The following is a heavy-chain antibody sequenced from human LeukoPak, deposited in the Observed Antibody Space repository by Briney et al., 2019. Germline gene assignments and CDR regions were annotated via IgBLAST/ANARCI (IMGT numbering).Heavy chain of an antibody. CDR2: MNLNSGNT. CDR1: GYTFTSYD. D-gene: IGHD5-24*01. J-gene: IGHJ5*02. V-gene: IGHV1-8*01. CDR3: ARGLGRMATMDWFDP. Sequence: ASVKVCCKASGYTFTSYDINWVRQATGQGLEWMGWMNLNSGNTGNAQKYQRRVTMTRNTSISTAYMELSSLRSEDTAVYYCARGLGRMATMDWFDPWGQGTLVTVSS.